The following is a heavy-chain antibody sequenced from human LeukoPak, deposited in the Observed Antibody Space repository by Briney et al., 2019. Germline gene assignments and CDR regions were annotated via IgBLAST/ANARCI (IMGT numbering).Heavy chain of an antibody. D-gene: IGHD3-9*01. Sequence: GASVKVSCKASGYTFTSYGISWVRQAPGQGLEWMGWISAYNGNTNYAQKLQGRVTMTTDTSTSTAYMELRSLRSDDTAVYYCARVHYDILTGLFDYWGQGTLVTVSS. CDR1: GYTFTSYG. V-gene: IGHV1-18*01. J-gene: IGHJ4*02. CDR3: ARVHYDILTGLFDY. CDR2: ISAYNGNT.